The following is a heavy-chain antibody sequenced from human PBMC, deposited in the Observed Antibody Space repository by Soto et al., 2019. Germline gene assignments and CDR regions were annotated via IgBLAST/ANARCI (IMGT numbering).Heavy chain of an antibody. D-gene: IGHD6-13*01. J-gene: IGHJ3*02. Sequence: SLRLSCAASGFTFSDYYMSWIRQAPGKGLEWVSYISSSSSYTNYADSVKGRFTISRDNAKNSLYLQMNSLRAEDTAVYYCARGPRYSSSWYYGAFDIWGQGTMVTVSS. V-gene: IGHV3-11*06. CDR3: ARGPRYSSSWYYGAFDI. CDR1: GFTFSDYY. CDR2: ISSSSSYT.